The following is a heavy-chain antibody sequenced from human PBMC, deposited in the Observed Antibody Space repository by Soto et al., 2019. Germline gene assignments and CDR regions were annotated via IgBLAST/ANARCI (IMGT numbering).Heavy chain of an antibody. J-gene: IGHJ5*01. CDR3: ARVCQGCSANNCYFDP. Sequence: SETLSLTCTLSGGSVRAPDWWNWVRQSPDKGLEWIAEVHISGHSNYNPSLGSRVSVSIDSSKNQFYLNLNSVTAADTAIYYCARVCQGCSANNCYFDPWGQGTQVTVSS. D-gene: IGHD1-1*01. V-gene: IGHV4-4*02. CDR1: GGSVRAPDW. CDR2: VHISGHS.